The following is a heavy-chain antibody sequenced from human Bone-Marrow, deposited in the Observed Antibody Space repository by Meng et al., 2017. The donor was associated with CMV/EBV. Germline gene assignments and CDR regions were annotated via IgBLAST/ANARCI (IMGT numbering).Heavy chain of an antibody. D-gene: IGHD5-24*01. V-gene: IGHV3-23*01. J-gene: IGHJ5*02. Sequence: LYCAASGFNFRTYAMPWVRQAPGKGLEWVSTLSGSGGTTYFAESVKGRFTISRDNSRNTLYLQMNSLRAEDTAVYYCAKGLEMADPWGQGTLVTVS. CDR1: GFNFRTYA. CDR3: AKGLEMADP. CDR2: LSGSGGTT.